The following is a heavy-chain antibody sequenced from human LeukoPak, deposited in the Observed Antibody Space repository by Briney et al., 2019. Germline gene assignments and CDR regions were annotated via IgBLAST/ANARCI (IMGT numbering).Heavy chain of an antibody. V-gene: IGHV5-51*01. CDR3: ASSYYYDSSGISDAFDI. CDR2: IYPGDSDT. J-gene: IGHJ3*02. CDR1: GYSFTSYW. Sequence: GESLQISCKGSGYSFTSYWIGWVRQMPGKGLEWMGVIYPGDSDTRYSPSFQGQVTISADKSISTAYLQWSSLKASDTAMYYCASSYYYDSSGISDAFDIWGQGTMVTVSS. D-gene: IGHD3-22*01.